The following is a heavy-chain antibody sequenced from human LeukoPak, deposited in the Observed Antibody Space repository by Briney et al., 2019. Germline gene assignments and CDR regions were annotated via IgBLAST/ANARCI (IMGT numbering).Heavy chain of an antibody. Sequence: ASVTVSCTASGYTFTGYYMHWVRQAPGQGLEWMGRINPNSGGTNYAQKFQGRVTMTRDTSISTVYMELSRLRSVDTAMYYCARDYGGSYEYYFDYWGQGTLVTVSS. V-gene: IGHV1-2*06. J-gene: IGHJ4*02. D-gene: IGHD1-26*01. CDR2: INPNSGGT. CDR3: ARDYGGSYEYYFDY. CDR1: GYTFTGYY.